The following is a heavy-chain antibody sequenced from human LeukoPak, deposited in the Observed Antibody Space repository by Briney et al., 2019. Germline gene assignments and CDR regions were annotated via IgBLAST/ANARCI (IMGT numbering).Heavy chain of an antibody. CDR3: ARVVVVPAAIAWFDP. V-gene: IGHV1-8*02. CDR1: GYTFTSYD. CDR2: MNPNSGNT. J-gene: IGHJ5*02. Sequence: GASVKVSCKASGYTFTSYDINWVRQATGQGLEWMGWMNPNSGNTGYAQKFQGRVTMTTDTSTSTAYMELRSLRSDDTAVYYCARVVVVPAAIAWFDPWGQGTLVTVSS. D-gene: IGHD2-2*01.